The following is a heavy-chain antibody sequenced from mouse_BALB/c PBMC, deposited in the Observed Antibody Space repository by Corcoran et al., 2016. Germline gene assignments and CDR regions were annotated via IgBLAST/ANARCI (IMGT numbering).Heavy chain of an antibody. D-gene: IGHD3-2*01. CDR3: ARGDSSNIDY. CDR1: GYTFTNYG. CDR2: INTYTGEP. V-gene: IGHV9-1*02. Sequence: QIQLVQSGPELKKPGETVKISCKASGYTFTNYGMNWVKQAPGKGLKWMGWINTYTGEPTYADDFKGRFAFSLETSASTAYLQINNLKNEDMATYFCARGDSSNIDYWGQGTTLTVSS. J-gene: IGHJ2*01.